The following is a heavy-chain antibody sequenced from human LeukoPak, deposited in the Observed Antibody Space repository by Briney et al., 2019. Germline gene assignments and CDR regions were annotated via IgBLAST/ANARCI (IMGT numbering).Heavy chain of an antibody. J-gene: IGHJ4*02. CDR1: GGSISSSY. V-gene: IGHV4-4*07. CDR2: IYTSGST. CDR3: ARRGRDGSYYYFDY. Sequence: SETLSLTCTVSGGSISSSYWGWIRQPAGKGLEWIGRIYTSGSTNYNPSLKSRVTMSADTSKNQLSLKLSSVTAADTAVYYCARRGRDGSYYYFDYWGQGTLVTVSS. D-gene: IGHD1-26*01.